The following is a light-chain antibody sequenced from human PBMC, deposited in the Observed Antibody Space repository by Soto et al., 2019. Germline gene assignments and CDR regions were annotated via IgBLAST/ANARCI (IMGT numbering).Light chain of an antibody. Sequence: QSVLTQPDSVSGSRGQSIIISCVGRDXDVGQDKSVSWYQQGPGQAPKLLIFEVTNRPSGVSKRFSGSRSGNTASLTISGLQPDDEGDYFCVSYTDTDTLVFGTGTKVILL. J-gene: IGLJ1*01. V-gene: IGLV2-14*01. CDR2: EVT. CDR3: VSYTDTDTLV. CDR1: DXDVGQDKS.